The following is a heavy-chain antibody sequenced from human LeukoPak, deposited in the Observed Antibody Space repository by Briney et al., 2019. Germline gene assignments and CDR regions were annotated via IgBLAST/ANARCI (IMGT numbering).Heavy chain of an antibody. D-gene: IGHD3-3*01. Sequence: QTLSLTCAISGDSVSSNGASWNWIRQSPSRGLEWLGRTYYRSQQWHSDYAPSVKGRITLDPDTSKNQFSLQLNSMTPEDTAVYYCGRETDFGVVTNWGQGTLVTVSS. V-gene: IGHV6-1*01. CDR2: TYYRSQQWHS. CDR1: GDSVSSNGAS. J-gene: IGHJ4*02. CDR3: GRETDFGVVTN.